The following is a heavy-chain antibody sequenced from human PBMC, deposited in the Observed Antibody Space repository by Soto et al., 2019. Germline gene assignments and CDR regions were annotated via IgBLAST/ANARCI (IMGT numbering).Heavy chain of an antibody. J-gene: IGHJ3*02. CDR3: AKDDDYGNGVPFDI. V-gene: IGHV3-9*01. Sequence: EVQLVESGGGLVQPGRSLRLSCAASGFTFDDYAMHWVLQAPGKGLEWVSGISLNSGSICYADSVKGRFTIARDNAKSSLYLQMNSLRAEDTALYYCAKDDDYGNGVPFDIWGQGTMVTVSS. CDR1: GFTFDDYA. CDR2: ISLNSGSI. D-gene: IGHD4-4*01.